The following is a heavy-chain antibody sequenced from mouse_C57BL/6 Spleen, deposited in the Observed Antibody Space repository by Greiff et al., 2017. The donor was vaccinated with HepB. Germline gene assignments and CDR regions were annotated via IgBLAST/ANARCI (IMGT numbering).Heavy chain of an antibody. J-gene: IGHJ2*01. D-gene: IGHD1-1*01. Sequence: DVQLVESGPGLVKPSQSLSLTCSVTGYSITSGYYWNWIRQFPGNKLEWMGYISYDGSNNYNPSLKNRISITRDTSKNQFFLKLNSVTTEDTATYYCARVGYYGSSYYFDYWGQGTTLTVSS. CDR3: ARVGYYGSSYYFDY. CDR2: ISYDGSN. CDR1: GYSITSGYY. V-gene: IGHV3-6*01.